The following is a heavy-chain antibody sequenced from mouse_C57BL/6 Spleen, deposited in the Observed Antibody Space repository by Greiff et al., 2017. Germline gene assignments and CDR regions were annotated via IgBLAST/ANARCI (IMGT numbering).Heavy chain of an antibody. D-gene: IGHD2-4*01. Sequence: VQLQQSGPGLVQPSQSLSITCTVSGFSLTSYGVHWVRQPPGKGLEWLGVIWSGGSTDYNAAFISRLSISKDNSKSQVFFKMNSLQADDTAIYYCAKKEGLYDYAYAMDYWGQGTSVTVSS. CDR1: GFSLTSYG. CDR3: AKKEGLYDYAYAMDY. J-gene: IGHJ4*01. V-gene: IGHV2-4*01. CDR2: IWSGGST.